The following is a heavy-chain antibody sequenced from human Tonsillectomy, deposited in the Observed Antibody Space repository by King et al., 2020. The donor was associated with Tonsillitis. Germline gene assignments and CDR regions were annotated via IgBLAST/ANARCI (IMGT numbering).Heavy chain of an antibody. D-gene: IGHD2-8*01. CDR2: IRFDGSHK. CDR1: GFTFSTYG. V-gene: IGHV3-30*02. J-gene: IGHJ6*02. Sequence: VQSGGSLRLSCAASGFTFSTYGMHWVRQAPGKGLEWVAFIRFDGSHKYYADSVKGRFTFSRDNSKNTMYLHMNTLRSEDTAVYYCAKGGVLTASLSITGLAGMGVWGQGTTVTVAS. CDR3: AKGGVLTASLSITGLAGMGV.